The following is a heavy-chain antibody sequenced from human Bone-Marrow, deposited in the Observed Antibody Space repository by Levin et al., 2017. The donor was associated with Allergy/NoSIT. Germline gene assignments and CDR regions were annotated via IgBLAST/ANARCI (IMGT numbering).Heavy chain of an antibody. CDR2: IIPLLGTA. V-gene: IGHV1-69*13. CDR1: GDSFSTYN. D-gene: IGHD5-12*01. Sequence: ASVKVSCKASGDSFSTYNMNWVRQAPGQGLEWIGGIIPLLGTANYAQKFQARVTITADEFTNTVYMVLSSLRTDDTALYYCTKDFGDLVATEFDPWGQGTLVTVSS. J-gene: IGHJ5*02. CDR3: TKDFGDLVATEFDP.